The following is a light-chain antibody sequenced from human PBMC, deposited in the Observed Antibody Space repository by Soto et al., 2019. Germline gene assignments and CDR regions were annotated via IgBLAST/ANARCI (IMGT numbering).Light chain of an antibody. CDR1: QSLVDSDGNTY. Sequence: DIVMTQTPLSSPVTLGQPASISCRSSQSLVDSDGNTYLSWLQQRPGQPPRLLIYKVFNRFSGVPDRFSGSGAGKDFTLKISRVEAEDVGIYYCMQATQFPITFGPGTKVDIK. V-gene: IGKV2-24*01. CDR3: MQATQFPIT. J-gene: IGKJ3*01. CDR2: KVF.